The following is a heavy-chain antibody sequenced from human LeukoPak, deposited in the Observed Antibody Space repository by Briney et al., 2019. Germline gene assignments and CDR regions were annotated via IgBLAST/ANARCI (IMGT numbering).Heavy chain of an antibody. V-gene: IGHV1-69*04. D-gene: IGHD4-17*01. CDR1: GGTFSSYA. Sequence: GASVKVSCKASGGTFSSYAISWVRQAPGQGLEWMGRIIPTFGIANYAQKFQGRVTITADKSTSTAYMELSSLRSEDTAVYYCARSSPTVTTEDWGQGTLVTVSS. CDR3: ARSSPTVTTED. CDR2: IIPTFGIA. J-gene: IGHJ4*02.